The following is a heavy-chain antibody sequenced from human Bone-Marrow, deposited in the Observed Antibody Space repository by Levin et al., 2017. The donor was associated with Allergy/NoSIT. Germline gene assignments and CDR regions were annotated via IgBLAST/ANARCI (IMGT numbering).Heavy chain of an antibody. CDR3: ARKEAGYGSETIDY. J-gene: IGHJ4*02. D-gene: IGHD3-10*01. Sequence: PVASVKVSCKASGYLFTDFWIGWVRQLPGKGLEWMGIIYPGDSDARYRPSFQGQVSISVDKSINTVFLQWISLKASDTATYFCARKEAGYGSETIDYWGQGTRVTVSS. CDR2: IYPGDSDA. V-gene: IGHV5-51*03. CDR1: GYLFTDFW.